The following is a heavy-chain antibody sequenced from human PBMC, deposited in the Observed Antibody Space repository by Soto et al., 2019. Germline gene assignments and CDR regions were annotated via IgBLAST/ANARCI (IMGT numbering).Heavy chain of an antibody. Sequence: PSQTLSLTCAISGDSVSSNSAAWNWIRQSPSRGLEWLGRTYYRSKWYNDYAVSVKSRITINPDTSKNQFSLQLNSVTPEDTAVYYGARWVDESDYDILTGEYPADYFQHWGEGTVVTVFS. CDR2: TYYRSKWYN. CDR1: GDSVSSNSAA. V-gene: IGHV6-1*01. D-gene: IGHD3-9*01. J-gene: IGHJ1*01. CDR3: ARWVDESDYDILTGEYPADYFQH.